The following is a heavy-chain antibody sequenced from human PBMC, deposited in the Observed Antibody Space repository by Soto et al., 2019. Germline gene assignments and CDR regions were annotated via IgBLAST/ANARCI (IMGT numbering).Heavy chain of an antibody. CDR2: IYYSGST. J-gene: IGHJ4*02. CDR1: GGSISSSSYY. CDR3: ARQRANYYYDSRGSPFDY. Sequence: PSETLSLTCTVSGGSISSSSYYWGWIRQPPGKGLEWIGSIYYSGSTYYNPSLKSRVTISVDTSKNQFSLKLSSVTAADTAVYYCARQRANYYYDSRGSPFDYWGQGTLVTVSS. D-gene: IGHD3-22*01. V-gene: IGHV4-39*01.